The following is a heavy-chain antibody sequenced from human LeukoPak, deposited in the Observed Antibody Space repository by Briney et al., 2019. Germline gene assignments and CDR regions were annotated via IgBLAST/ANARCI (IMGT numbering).Heavy chain of an antibody. J-gene: IGHJ4*02. Sequence: GXSVKVSFKASGYTFTSYYIHWVRQAPGQGLEWMGIISPSGGSTSYAQKFQGRVTMTRDTSTSTVYMELRSLRSEDTAVYYCARTYGDYPNYSFDYGGQGTLVTVS. CDR2: ISPSGGST. D-gene: IGHD4-17*01. CDR3: ARTYGDYPNYSFDY. V-gene: IGHV1-46*01. CDR1: GYTFTSYY.